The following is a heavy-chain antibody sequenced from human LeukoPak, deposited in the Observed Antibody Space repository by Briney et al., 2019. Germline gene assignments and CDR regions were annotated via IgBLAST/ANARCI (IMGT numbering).Heavy chain of an antibody. CDR3: ARDRWLHHFDY. V-gene: IGHV3-33*08. CDR1: GFTFSSYW. Sequence: PGGSLRLSCAASGFTFSSYWMHWVRQAPGKGLEWVAVIWYDGSNKYYADSVKGRFTISRDNSKNTLYLQMNSLRAEDTAVYYCARDRWLHHFDYWGQGTLDTVSS. J-gene: IGHJ4*02. D-gene: IGHD6-19*01. CDR2: IWYDGSNK.